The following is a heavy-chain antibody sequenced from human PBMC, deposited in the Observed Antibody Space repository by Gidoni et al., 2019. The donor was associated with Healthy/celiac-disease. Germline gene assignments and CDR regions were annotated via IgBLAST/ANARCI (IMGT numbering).Heavy chain of an antibody. CDR2: IYYSGST. CDR1: GGSISSYY. D-gene: IGHD3-3*01. J-gene: IGHJ6*03. V-gene: IGHV4-59*01. Sequence: QVQLQESGPGLVKPSETLSLTCTVSGGSISSYYWSWIRPPPGKGLEWIGYIYYSGSTNYNPSLKSRVTISVDTSKNQFSLKLSSVTAADTAVYYCARHIRHDFWSGYVPVYYYYYYMDVWGKGTTVTVSS. CDR3: ARHIRHDFWSGYVPVYYYYYYMDV.